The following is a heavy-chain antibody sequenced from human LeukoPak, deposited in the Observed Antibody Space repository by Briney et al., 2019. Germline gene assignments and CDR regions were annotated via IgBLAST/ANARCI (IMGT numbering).Heavy chain of an antibody. J-gene: IGHJ4*02. D-gene: IGHD3-10*01. CDR3: ARGLLWFGEAIDY. CDR1: GFTVSSNY. V-gene: IGHV3-30-3*01. Sequence: GGSLRLSCAASGFTVSSNYMSWVRQAPGKGPEWVAVISYDGSNKYYADSVKGRFTISRDNSKNTLYLQMNSLRAEDTAVYYCARGLLWFGEAIDYWGQGTLVTVSS. CDR2: ISYDGSNK.